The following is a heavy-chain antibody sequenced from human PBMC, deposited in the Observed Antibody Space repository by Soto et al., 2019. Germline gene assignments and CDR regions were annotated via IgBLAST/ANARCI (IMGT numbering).Heavy chain of an antibody. CDR3: SRRAPEGFDP. Sequence: KTSETLSLTCTVSGGSIATSCYFWAWIRRPPGKGLEWIGSIDYRGTIYNNPSLKSRVTISVDTSKNHFSLKLDSVTAADTALYYCSRRAPEGFDPWGQGTLVTVSS. CDR2: IDYRGTI. V-gene: IGHV4-39*02. J-gene: IGHJ5*02. CDR1: GGSIATSCYF.